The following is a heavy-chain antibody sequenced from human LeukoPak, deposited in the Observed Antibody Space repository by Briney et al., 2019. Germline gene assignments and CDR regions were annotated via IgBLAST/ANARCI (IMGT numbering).Heavy chain of an antibody. D-gene: IGHD2-2*01. CDR2: ISSSGSTK. CDR3: VGPTCLRGGYCSTNP. Sequence: GGSLRLSCVVSGFTFSSYEMNWVRQGPGKGLEWVSYISSSGSTKYYADSVKGRFTISRDNAKNSLYLQMNSLRDEDTAVYYCVGPTCLRGGYCSTNPWGQGTLVTVSS. J-gene: IGHJ5*02. V-gene: IGHV3-48*03. CDR1: GFTFSSYE.